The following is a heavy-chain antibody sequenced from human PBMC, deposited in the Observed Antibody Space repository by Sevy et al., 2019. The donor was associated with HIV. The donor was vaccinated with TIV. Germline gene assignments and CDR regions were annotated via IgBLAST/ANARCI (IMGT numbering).Heavy chain of an antibody. Sequence: GGSLRLSCAASGFTFSSYGMHWVRQAPGKGLEWVAVISYDGSNKYYADSVKGRFTISRDNSKNTLYLQMNSLRAEDTAVYYCAKAGGGGDCYSEVYYYYYGMDVWGQGTTVTVSS. CDR2: ISYDGSNK. D-gene: IGHD2-21*01. J-gene: IGHJ6*02. V-gene: IGHV3-30*18. CDR3: AKAGGGGDCYSEVYYYYYGMDV. CDR1: GFTFSSYG.